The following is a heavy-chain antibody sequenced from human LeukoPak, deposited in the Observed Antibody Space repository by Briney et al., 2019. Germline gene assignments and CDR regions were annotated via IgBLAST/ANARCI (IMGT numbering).Heavy chain of an antibody. CDR3: ARGVSGTFYYGMDV. Sequence: ASVKVSCKVSGYTLTELSMHWVRQAPGKGLEWMGGFDPEDGETIYAQKFQGRVTMTRDTSTSTVYMELSSLRSEDTAVYYCARGVSGTFYYGMDVWGQGTTVTVSS. V-gene: IGHV1-24*01. D-gene: IGHD6-13*01. J-gene: IGHJ6*02. CDR2: FDPEDGET. CDR1: GYTLTELS.